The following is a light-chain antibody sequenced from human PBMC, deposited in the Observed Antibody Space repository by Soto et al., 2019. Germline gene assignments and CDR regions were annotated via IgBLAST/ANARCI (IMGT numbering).Light chain of an antibody. CDR3: QQFGISPRT. V-gene: IGKV3-20*01. Sequence: EIVLTQSPGTLSLFPGERATLSCRASQSISSSFVGWYQQKPGQAPRLLIYGSSTRATGIPDRFSGSGSGTDFTLTITRLEPDDFAVYYCQQFGISPRTFGQGTKLE. J-gene: IGKJ2*01. CDR1: QSISSSF. CDR2: GSS.